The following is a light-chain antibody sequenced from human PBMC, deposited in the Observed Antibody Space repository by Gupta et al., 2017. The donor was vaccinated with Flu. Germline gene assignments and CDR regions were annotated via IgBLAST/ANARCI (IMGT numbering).Light chain of an antibody. CDR2: AAS. Sequence: DIQMTQSPSSLSASVGDRVIITCRASQSMSSYLNWYQQKPGKAPKLLIYAASNLQSGVPSRFSGSGSGTDFTLTISSLQPEDFATYYCQQSYSTPQTFGQGTKVEIK. CDR3: QQSYSTPQT. J-gene: IGKJ1*01. V-gene: IGKV1-39*01. CDR1: QSMSSY.